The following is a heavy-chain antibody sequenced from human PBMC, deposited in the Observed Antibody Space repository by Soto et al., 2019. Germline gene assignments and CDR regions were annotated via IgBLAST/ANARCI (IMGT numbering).Heavy chain of an antibody. Sequence: EVQLVESGGGLVQPGGSLRLSCAASGFTFSNYEMHWVRQAPGKGLEWVSYITSSGSTLYYADSVKGRFTVSRDNAKNSVCLQMNSLRAEDTAVYYCARRRRDYYQGMDVWGQGTTVTVSS. D-gene: IGHD3-22*01. J-gene: IGHJ6*02. CDR1: GFTFSNYE. CDR3: ARRRRDYYQGMDV. CDR2: ITSSGSTL. V-gene: IGHV3-48*03.